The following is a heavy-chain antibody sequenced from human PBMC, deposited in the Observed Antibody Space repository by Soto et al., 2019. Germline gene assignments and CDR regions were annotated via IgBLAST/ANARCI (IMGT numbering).Heavy chain of an antibody. CDR3: ARASSSSSAADY. CDR2: IYDSESA. V-gene: IGHV4-31*03. CDR1: GESISSGGYY. D-gene: IGHD6-6*01. Sequence: QVQLQESGPGLVKPSQTLSLTCSVSGESISSGGYYWSWIRHHPGKGLEWIGYIYDSESAYYNPSLKSRVTISMDTSQNPFAMRLTSVTAADTAVYYCARASSSSSAADYWGQGTLATVSS. J-gene: IGHJ4*02.